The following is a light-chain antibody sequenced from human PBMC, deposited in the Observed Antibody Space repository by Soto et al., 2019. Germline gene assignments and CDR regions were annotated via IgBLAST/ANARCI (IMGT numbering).Light chain of an antibody. CDR1: RGSIASNY. V-gene: IGLV6-57*02. CDR2: KDD. Sequence: NFMLTQPHSVSESPGKTVTISCTGSRGSIASNYVQWYHQRPGSAPTTVIYKDDQRPSGVPDRFSGSIYSSSNSASLTISGLKTEDGADYYCQSYDSSNHVVFGGGTKLTVL. J-gene: IGLJ2*01. CDR3: QSYDSSNHVV.